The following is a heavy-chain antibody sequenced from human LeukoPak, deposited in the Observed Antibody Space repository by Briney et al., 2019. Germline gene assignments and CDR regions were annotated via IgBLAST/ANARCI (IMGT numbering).Heavy chain of an antibody. CDR3: ARVGGESGTKLELYAFDI. D-gene: IGHD1-1*01. CDR1: GGSISSYY. CDR2: IYTSGST. V-gene: IGHV4-4*07. J-gene: IGHJ3*02. Sequence: PSETLSLTCTVSGGSISSYYWSWIRQPAGKGLEWIGRIYTSGSTNYNPSLKSRVTMSLDTSKNQFSLKLSSVTAADTAVYYCARVGGESGTKLELYAFDIWGQGTMVTVSS.